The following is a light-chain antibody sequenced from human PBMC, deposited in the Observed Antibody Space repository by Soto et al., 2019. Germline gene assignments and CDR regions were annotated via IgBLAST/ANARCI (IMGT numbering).Light chain of an antibody. V-gene: IGLV2-14*01. Sequence: QSVLTQPASVSGSPGRSITISCTGTSSDIGRYNYVSWFQQHPGKVPKLVIFEVNYRPSGVSDRFSGSKSGNTASLTITGLQAEDEADYYCTSCITANSRCVFGSGTKLTVL. J-gene: IGLJ1*01. CDR3: TSCITANSRCV. CDR1: SSDIGRYNY. CDR2: EVN.